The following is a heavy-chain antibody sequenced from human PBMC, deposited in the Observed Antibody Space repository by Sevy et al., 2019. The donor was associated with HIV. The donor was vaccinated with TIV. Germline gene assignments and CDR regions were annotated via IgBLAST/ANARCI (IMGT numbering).Heavy chain of an antibody. Sequence: SETLSLTCTVSGGSISSYYWSWIRQPAGKGLEWIGRIYTSGSTNYNPSLKSRVTMSVDTSKNQFSLKLSSVTAADTAVYYWARDMNLVVRGVINYGMDVWGQGTTVTVSS. V-gene: IGHV4-4*07. CDR3: ARDMNLVVRGVINYGMDV. J-gene: IGHJ6*02. D-gene: IGHD3-10*01. CDR2: IYTSGST. CDR1: GGSISSYY.